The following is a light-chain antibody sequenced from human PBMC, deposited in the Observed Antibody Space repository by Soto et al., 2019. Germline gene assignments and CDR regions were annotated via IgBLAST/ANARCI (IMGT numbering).Light chain of an antibody. V-gene: IGKV3-15*01. Sequence: EIVMTQSPATLSVSPGERATLACRASQSVSSNLAWYQQKPGQAPRLLIYGASTRATGIPARFSGSGSGTEFTLTISSLQSEDFAVVYCQQYDNWPITLGQGTRLEI. CDR3: QQYDNWPIT. J-gene: IGKJ5*01. CDR1: QSVSSN. CDR2: GAS.